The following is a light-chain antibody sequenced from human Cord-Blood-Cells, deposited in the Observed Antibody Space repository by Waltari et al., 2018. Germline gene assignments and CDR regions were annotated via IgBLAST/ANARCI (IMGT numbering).Light chain of an antibody. CDR2: DVS. CDR1: SSDVGRYNY. Sequence: QSALTQPASVSGSPGQSITIPCTGTSSDVGRYNYVSWYQQHPGKAPKLMIYDVSKRPSGVSNRFSGSKSGNTASLTISGLQAEDEADCYCSSYTSSSTWVFGGGTKLTVL. V-gene: IGLV2-14*01. CDR3: SSYTSSSTWV. J-gene: IGLJ3*02.